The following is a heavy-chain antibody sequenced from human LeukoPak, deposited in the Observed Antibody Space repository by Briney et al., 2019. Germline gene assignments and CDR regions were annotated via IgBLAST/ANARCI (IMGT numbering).Heavy chain of an antibody. Sequence: SETLSLTCGVSGGSLTSTNWWSWVRQPPGQGLEWIGEISLRGLTNYNPSLKSRVTMAVDKSKNHLSLNLTSVTAADTAVYYCWRENGDFSPLGYWGQGTLVTVPS. J-gene: IGHJ4*02. CDR1: GGSLTSTNW. CDR2: ISLRGLT. V-gene: IGHV4-4*02. CDR3: WRENGDFSPLGY. D-gene: IGHD3-16*01.